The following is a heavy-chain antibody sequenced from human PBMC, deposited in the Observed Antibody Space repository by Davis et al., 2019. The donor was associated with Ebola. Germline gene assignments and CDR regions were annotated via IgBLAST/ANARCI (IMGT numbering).Heavy chain of an antibody. CDR1: GGSISSEGFY. D-gene: IGHD3-9*01. V-gene: IGHV4-31*03. CDR2: MYYSASS. J-gene: IGHJ4*02. Sequence: LRLSCTVSGGSISSEGFYWSWIRQYPGKGLEWIGYMYYSASSYYNPSLKSRVSISVDTSKNQFSLNLTSVTAADTAVYYCARGRGDDILTTYVDHWGQGRLVTVSS. CDR3: ARGRGDDILTTYVDH.